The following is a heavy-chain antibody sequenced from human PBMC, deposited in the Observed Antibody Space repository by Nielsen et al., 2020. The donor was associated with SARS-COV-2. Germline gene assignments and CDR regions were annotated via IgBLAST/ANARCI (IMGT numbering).Heavy chain of an antibody. J-gene: IGHJ6*02. Sequence: ASVKVSCKASGYTFTGYYMHWVRQAPGQGLEWMGRINPNSGGTNYAQKFQGRVTMTRDTSISTAYMELSRLRSDDTAVYYCARLSIHDSSGYYYVVRNYYYYGMDVWGQGTTVTVSS. D-gene: IGHD3-22*01. CDR1: GYTFTGYY. CDR2: INPNSGGT. V-gene: IGHV1-2*06. CDR3: ARLSIHDSSGYYYVVRNYYYYGMDV.